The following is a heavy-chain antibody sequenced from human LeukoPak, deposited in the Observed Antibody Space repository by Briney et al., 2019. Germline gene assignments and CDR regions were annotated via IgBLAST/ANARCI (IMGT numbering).Heavy chain of an antibody. D-gene: IGHD3-22*01. CDR2: IRYDGSNK. V-gene: IGHV3-30*02. CDR1: GFTFSSYG. J-gene: IGHJ3*02. CDR3: AKSPIPWDSSGYPI. Sequence: GGSLRLSCAASGFTFSSYGMHWVRQAPGKGLEWVAFIRYDGSNKYYADSVKGRFTISRDNSKNTLYLQMNSLRAEDTAVYYCAKSPIPWDSSGYPIWGQGTMVTVSS.